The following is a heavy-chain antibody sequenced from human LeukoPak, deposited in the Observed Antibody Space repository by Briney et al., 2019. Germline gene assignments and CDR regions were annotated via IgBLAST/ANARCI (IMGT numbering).Heavy chain of an antibody. CDR1: SGSFSGYY. D-gene: IGHD5-24*01. CDR3: ARGGDGYNLYAFDI. V-gene: IGHV4-34*01. Sequence: PSETLSLTCAVYSGSFSGYYWSWIRQPPGKGLEWIGEINHSGSTNYNPSLKSRVTISVDTSKNQFSLKLSSVTAADTAVYYCARGGDGYNLYAFDIWGQGTMVTVSS. CDR2: INHSGST. J-gene: IGHJ3*02.